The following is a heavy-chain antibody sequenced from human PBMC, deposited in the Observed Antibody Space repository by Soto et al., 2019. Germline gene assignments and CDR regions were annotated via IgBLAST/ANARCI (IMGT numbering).Heavy chain of an antibody. CDR1: GYTFSNYG. V-gene: IGHV1-18*01. CDR2: ISLYSDGT. CDR3: ARVVPGAEAWFGP. D-gene: IGHD2-2*01. J-gene: IGHJ5*02. Sequence: QVQLVQSGGEVKRPGAAVKVSCKTSGYTFSNYGITWVRQAPGQPLEWLGWISLYSDGTNYAQKFQGRVSMTTDTHTSTAYMDLRSVRSADTAVYYCARVVPGAEAWFGPWGQGTLVTVSS.